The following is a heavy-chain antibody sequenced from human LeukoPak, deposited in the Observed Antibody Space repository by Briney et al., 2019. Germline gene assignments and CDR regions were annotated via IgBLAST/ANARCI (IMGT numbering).Heavy chain of an antibody. CDR3: AREGGIVVVPAAPDY. CDR1: GFTFSSYS. D-gene: IGHD2-2*01. V-gene: IGHV3-21*01. Sequence: GGSLRLSCAASGFTFSSYSMNWVRQAPGKGLEWVSSISSSSSYIYYADSVKGRFTISRDNAKNSLYLQMNSLRAEDTAVYCCAREGGIVVVPAAPDYWGQGTLVTVSS. J-gene: IGHJ4*02. CDR2: ISSSSSYI.